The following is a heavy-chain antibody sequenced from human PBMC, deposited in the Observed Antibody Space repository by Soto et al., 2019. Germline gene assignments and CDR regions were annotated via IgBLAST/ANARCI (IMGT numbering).Heavy chain of an antibody. CDR1: GFTFDNYA. CDR3: ARDNYATADAFDI. V-gene: IGHV3-23*01. Sequence: GGSLRLSCASSGFTFDNYAMSWVRQAPGKGLEWVSAIVGSGGSTYYADSAKGWFTISRDNSNNTLYLQMNSLRAEDTAVYYCARDNYATADAFDIWGQGTMVTVSS. CDR2: IVGSGGST. J-gene: IGHJ3*02. D-gene: IGHD4-4*01.